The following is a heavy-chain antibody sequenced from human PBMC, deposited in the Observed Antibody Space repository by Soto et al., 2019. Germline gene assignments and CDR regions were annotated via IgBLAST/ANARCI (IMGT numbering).Heavy chain of an antibody. Sequence: PGGSLRLSCAASGFTVSSNYMSWVRQAPGKGLEWVSVIYSGGSTYYADSVKGRFTISRDNSKNTLYLQMNSLRAEDTAVYYCARGDAWPDEAFDIWGQGTMVTVSS. V-gene: IGHV3-66*01. CDR2: IYSGGST. D-gene: IGHD5-12*01. CDR3: ARGDAWPDEAFDI. J-gene: IGHJ3*02. CDR1: GFTVSSNY.